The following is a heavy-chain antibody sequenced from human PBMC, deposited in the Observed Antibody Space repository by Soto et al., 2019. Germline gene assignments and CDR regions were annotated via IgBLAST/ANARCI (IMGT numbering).Heavy chain of an antibody. CDR2: INHSGST. D-gene: IGHD3-10*01. V-gene: IGHV4-34*01. CDR1: GGSFSGYY. J-gene: IGHJ4*02. CDR3: ARGPLAMVRGLTDY. Sequence: SETLSLTCAVYGGSFSGYYWSWIRQPPGKGLEWIGEINHSGSTNYNPSLKSRVTISVDTSKNQFSLKLSSVTAADTAVYYCARGPLAMVRGLTDYWGQGTLVTVSS.